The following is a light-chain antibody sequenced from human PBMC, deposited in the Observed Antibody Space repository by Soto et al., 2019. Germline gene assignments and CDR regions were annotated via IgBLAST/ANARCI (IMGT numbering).Light chain of an antibody. CDR3: QQYSDWPPWT. V-gene: IGKV3-15*01. CDR2: DAS. Sequence: ETVMTQSPATLSVSPGERATLSCRASQSVSSKLAWYQQSPGQAPRLLIYDASTMDTGIPARFSGSGSETEFTLIISRLQSEDFAFYYCQQYSDWPPWTFGPGTKVEIK. CDR1: QSVSSK. J-gene: IGKJ1*01.